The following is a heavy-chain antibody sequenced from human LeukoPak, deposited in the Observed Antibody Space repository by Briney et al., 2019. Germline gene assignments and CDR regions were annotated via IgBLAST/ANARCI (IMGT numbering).Heavy chain of an antibody. CDR1: GFTFSSYA. Sequence: GGSLRLSCAASGFTFSSYAMHWVRQAPGKGLEWVAVISYDGGNKYYADSVKGRFTISRDNSKNTLYLQMNSLRAEDTAVYYCARLGLIVQAFDIWGQGTMVTVSS. CDR3: ARLGLIVQAFDI. J-gene: IGHJ3*02. V-gene: IGHV3-30*01. CDR2: ISYDGGNK. D-gene: IGHD3-22*01.